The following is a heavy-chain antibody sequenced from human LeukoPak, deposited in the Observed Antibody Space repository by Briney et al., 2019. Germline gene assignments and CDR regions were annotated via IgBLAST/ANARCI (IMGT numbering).Heavy chain of an antibody. V-gene: IGHV3-33*01. J-gene: IGHJ3*02. Sequence: GGSLRLSCAASGFTFSSYGMHWVRQAPGKGLEWVAGIWYDGSNKYYADSVKGRFTISRDNSKNTLYLQMNSLRAEDTAVYYCARSKIRYFDWSFHAFDIWGQGTMVTVSP. CDR1: GFTFSSYG. CDR3: ARSKIRYFDWSFHAFDI. D-gene: IGHD3-9*01. CDR2: IWYDGSNK.